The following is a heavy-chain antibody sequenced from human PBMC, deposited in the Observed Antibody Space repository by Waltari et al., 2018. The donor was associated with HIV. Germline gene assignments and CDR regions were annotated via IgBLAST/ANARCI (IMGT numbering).Heavy chain of an antibody. CDR2: IYGGGST. CDR1: GFTVSSNY. CDR3: ASIAYCGGDCYPRGMDV. D-gene: IGHD2-21*02. J-gene: IGHJ6*02. Sequence: EVQLVESGGGLVQPGGSLRLSCAASGFTVSSNYMSWVRQAPGKGLEWGSVIYGGGSTYYADSVKGRFTISRDNSKNTLYRQMNSLRAEDTAVYYCASIAYCGGDCYPRGMDVWGQGTTVTVSS. V-gene: IGHV3-66*01.